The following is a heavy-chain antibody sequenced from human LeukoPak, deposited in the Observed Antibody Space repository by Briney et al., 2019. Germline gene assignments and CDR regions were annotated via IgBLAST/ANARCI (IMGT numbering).Heavy chain of an antibody. Sequence: SETLSLTCTVSGYSISSGYYWGWIRQPPGKGLEWIGSIYHSGSTYYNPSLKSRVTISVDTSKNQFSLKLSSVTAADTATYYCASTVGWLQFGLAIYHWGQGTLVTVSS. CDR2: IYHSGST. D-gene: IGHD5-24*01. J-gene: IGHJ5*02. CDR1: GYSISSGYY. V-gene: IGHV4-38-2*02. CDR3: ASTVGWLQFGLAIYH.